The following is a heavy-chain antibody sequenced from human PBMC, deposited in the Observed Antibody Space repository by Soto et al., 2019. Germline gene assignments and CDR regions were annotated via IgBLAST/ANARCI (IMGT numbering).Heavy chain of an antibody. D-gene: IGHD2-8*02. CDR1: GYSFTSYG. J-gene: IGHJ6*02. CDR3: GRCRTDSYAMAV. Sequence: ASVKVSCKASGYSFTSYGIGWVWLAPGQGPEGMGLISAYNGGTNYAQNVKGRVVMTTDISTNTVYLKLRSLSSDDTAMYSCGRCRTDSYAMAVWGEGTTVTVS. V-gene: IGHV1-18*01. CDR2: ISAYNGGT.